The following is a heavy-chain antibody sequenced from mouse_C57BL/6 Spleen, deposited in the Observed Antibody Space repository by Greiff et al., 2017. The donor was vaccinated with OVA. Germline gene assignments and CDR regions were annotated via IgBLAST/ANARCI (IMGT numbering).Heavy chain of an antibody. D-gene: IGHD4-1*01. CDR2: ISYDGSN. J-gene: IGHJ2*01. Sequence: EVKLVESGPGLVKPSQSLSLTCSVTGYSITSGYYWNWIRQFPGNKLEWMGYISYDGSNNYNPSLKNRISITRDTSKNQFFLKLNSVTTEDTATYYCARRGLGSSFDYWGQGTTLTVSS. V-gene: IGHV3-6*01. CDR1: GYSITSGYY. CDR3: ARRGLGSSFDY.